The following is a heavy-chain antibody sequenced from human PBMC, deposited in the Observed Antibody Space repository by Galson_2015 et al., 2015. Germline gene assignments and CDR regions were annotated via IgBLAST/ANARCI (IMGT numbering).Heavy chain of an antibody. V-gene: IGHV3-33*01. J-gene: IGHJ4*02. CDR1: GFTFSSYG. Sequence: LRLSCAASGFTFSSYGMHWVRQAPGKGLEWVAVIWYDGSNKYYADSVKGRFTISRDNSKNTLYLQMNSLRAEDTAVYYCARESVSKEVTHYYFDYWGQGTLVTVSS. D-gene: IGHD4-11*01. CDR3: ARESVSKEVTHYYFDY. CDR2: IWYDGSNK.